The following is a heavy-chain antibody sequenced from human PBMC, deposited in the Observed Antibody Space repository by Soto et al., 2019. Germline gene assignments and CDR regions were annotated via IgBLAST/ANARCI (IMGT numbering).Heavy chain of an antibody. CDR2: IYYSGST. CDR1: GFYISSGDYY. J-gene: IGHJ4*02. D-gene: IGHD3-9*01. Sequence: PSETLSLTCAFSGFYISSGDYYWSWIRQPPGKGLEWIGYIYYSGSTYYNPSLKSRVTISVDTSKNQFSLKLSSVTAADTAVYYCARGYYDILTGYVQAPDYWGQGTLVTAPQ. CDR3: ARGYYDILTGYVQAPDY. V-gene: IGHV4-30-4*01.